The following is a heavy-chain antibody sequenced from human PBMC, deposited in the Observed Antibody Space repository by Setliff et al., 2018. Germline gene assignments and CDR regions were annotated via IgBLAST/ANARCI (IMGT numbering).Heavy chain of an antibody. D-gene: IGHD7-27*01. CDR3: ANLTGDRGVDY. J-gene: IGHJ4*02. CDR2: IIPIFGTA. V-gene: IGHV1-69*06. Sequence: GASVKVSCKASGGTFSSYAISWVRQAPGQGLEWMGRIIPIFGTANYAQKFQGRVTITADKSTSTAYMELSSLRSEDTAVYYCANLTGDRGVDYWGQGRLVTVSS. CDR1: GGTFSSYA.